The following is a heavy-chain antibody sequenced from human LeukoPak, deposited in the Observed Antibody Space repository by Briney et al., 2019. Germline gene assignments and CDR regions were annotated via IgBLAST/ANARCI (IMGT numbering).Heavy chain of an antibody. V-gene: IGHV4-39*01. Sequence: SETLSLTCTVSGGSIRSSYYYWGWIRQPPGKGLEWIGSIYDSGSTYYNPSLKSRVTISVDTAKNQFSLKLSSVTAADTAVYYCARVGYGPYDYWGQGTLVTVSS. CDR3: ARVGYGPYDY. CDR2: IYDSGST. CDR1: GGSIRSSYYY. J-gene: IGHJ4*02. D-gene: IGHD5-18*01.